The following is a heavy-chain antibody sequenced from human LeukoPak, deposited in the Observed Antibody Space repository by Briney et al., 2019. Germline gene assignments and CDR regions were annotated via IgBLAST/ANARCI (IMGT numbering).Heavy chain of an antibody. J-gene: IGHJ3*02. CDR3: AKDRIADFWSGATNDAFDI. V-gene: IGHV3-23*01. CDR2: ISGSGGST. Sequence: GGSLRLSCAASGFTFSSYAMSWVRQAPGKGLEWVSDISGSGGSTYYADSVKGRFTISRDNSKNTLYLQMNSLRAEDTAVYYCAKDRIADFWSGATNDAFDIWGQGTMVTVSS. D-gene: IGHD3-3*01. CDR1: GFTFSSYA.